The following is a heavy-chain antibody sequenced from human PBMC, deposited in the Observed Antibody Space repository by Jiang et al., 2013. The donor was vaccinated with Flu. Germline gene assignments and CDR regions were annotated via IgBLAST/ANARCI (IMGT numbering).Heavy chain of an antibody. V-gene: IGHV3-11*01. J-gene: IGHJ4*02. D-gene: IGHD3-3*01. Sequence: QLLESGGGLVKPGGSLRLSCAASGFTFSDYYMSWIRQAPGKGLEWVSYISSSGSTIYYADSVKGRFTISRDNAKNSLYLQMNSLRAEDTAVYYCATTFVGHYDFWSGSPFDYWGQGTLVTVSS. CDR3: ATTFVGHYDFWSGSPFDY. CDR1: GFTFSDYY. CDR2: ISSSGSTI.